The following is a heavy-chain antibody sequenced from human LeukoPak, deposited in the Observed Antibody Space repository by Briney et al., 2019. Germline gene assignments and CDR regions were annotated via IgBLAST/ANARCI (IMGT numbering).Heavy chain of an antibody. Sequence: PGGSLRLSCSASGFTFSRYAMHWVRQAPGKGLQWVSYISSSGYITYYADSVRGRFTISRDNANNSLYLQMNSLRDEDTAVYYCARGCWGSTTCHNWFDPWGQGTLVTVSS. D-gene: IGHD2-2*01. J-gene: IGHJ5*02. V-gene: IGHV3-48*02. CDR2: ISSSGYIT. CDR1: GFTFSRYA. CDR3: ARGCWGSTTCHNWFDP.